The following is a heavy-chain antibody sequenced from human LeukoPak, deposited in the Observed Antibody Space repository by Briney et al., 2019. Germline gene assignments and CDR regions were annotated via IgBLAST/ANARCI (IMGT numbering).Heavy chain of an antibody. CDR2: IIPIFGTA. Sequence: GSSVKVSCKASGGTFSSYAISWVRQAPGQGLEWMGGIIPIFGTANYAQKFQGRVTITADESASTAYMELSSLRSEDTAVYYCARNYDSSGYFSYWGQGTLVTVSS. CDR1: GGTFSSYA. D-gene: IGHD3-22*01. CDR3: ARNYDSSGYFSY. J-gene: IGHJ4*02. V-gene: IGHV1-69*01.